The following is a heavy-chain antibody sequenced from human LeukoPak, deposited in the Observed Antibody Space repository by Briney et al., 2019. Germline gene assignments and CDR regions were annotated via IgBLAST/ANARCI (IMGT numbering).Heavy chain of an antibody. CDR2: ISAYNGNT. D-gene: IGHD6-6*01. J-gene: IGHJ6*03. CDR1: GYTFTGYY. V-gene: IGHV1-18*04. Sequence: ASVKVSCKASGYTFTGYYMHWVRQAPGQGLEWMGWISAYNGNTNYAQKLQGRVTMTTDTSTSTAYLELRSLRSDDTAVYYCARAAQSGYYYYYYMDVWGKGTTVTVSS. CDR3: ARAAQSGYYYYYYMDV.